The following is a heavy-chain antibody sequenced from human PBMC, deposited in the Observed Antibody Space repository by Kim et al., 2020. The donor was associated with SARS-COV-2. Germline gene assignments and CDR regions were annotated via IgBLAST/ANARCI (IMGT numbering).Heavy chain of an antibody. J-gene: IGHJ2*01. D-gene: IGHD3-22*01. CDR3: ARIYDTSGHPYWYFDL. Sequence: SETLSLTCDVSGGSISSNTFYWGWIRQPPGKGLEWIGSIYNSGSTYYNPSLKSRVSISLDTSKNQFSVKLSSVTAADTAVYYCARIYDTSGHPYWYFDLWGRGTLVTVSS. V-gene: IGHV4-39*01. CDR1: GGSISSNTFY. CDR2: IYNSGST.